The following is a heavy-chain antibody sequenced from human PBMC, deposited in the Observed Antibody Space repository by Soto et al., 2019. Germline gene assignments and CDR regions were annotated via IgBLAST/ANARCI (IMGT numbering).Heavy chain of an antibody. CDR1: GFTFSNYW. V-gene: IGHV3-7*01. CDR2: IRQDGGEI. Sequence: GGSLRLSCADSGFTFSNYWMNWVRQAPGKGLEWVANIRQDGGEIYYVDSVKGRFTISRDNTKNSLYLQMNSLRAEDTAVYYCARGADYGAHFQRWGQGTLVTVS. D-gene: IGHD4-17*01. CDR3: ARGADYGAHFQR. J-gene: IGHJ1*01.